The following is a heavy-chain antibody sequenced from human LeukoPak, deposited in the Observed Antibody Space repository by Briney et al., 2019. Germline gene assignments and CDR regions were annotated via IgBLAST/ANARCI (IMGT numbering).Heavy chain of an antibody. D-gene: IGHD3-22*01. V-gene: IGHV1-2*02. J-gene: IGHJ3*02. CDR3: ARDRSMIVVVMASHAFDI. Sequence: ASVKVSCKASGYTFTGYYMHWVRQAPGQGLEWMGWIIPNSGGTNYAQKFQGRVTMTRDTSISTTYMELSRLRSDDTAVYYCARDRSMIVVVMASHAFDIWGQGTMVTVSS. CDR1: GYTFTGYY. CDR2: IIPNSGGT.